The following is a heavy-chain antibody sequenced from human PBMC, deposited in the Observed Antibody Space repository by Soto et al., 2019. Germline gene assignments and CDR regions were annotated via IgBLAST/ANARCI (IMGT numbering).Heavy chain of an antibody. CDR2: IFHTGNT. CDR1: GDSFSSYY. V-gene: IGHV4-59*01. Sequence: PSETLSLTCTVSGDSFSSYYWTWIRQPPGKRLEWVAYIFHTGNTNYNPSLKSRVTISVDTSKTQFSLKLRSVTPADTAVYYCAALDVAHDYWGPGTLVTVAS. D-gene: IGHD5-12*01. J-gene: IGHJ4*02. CDR3: AALDVAHDY.